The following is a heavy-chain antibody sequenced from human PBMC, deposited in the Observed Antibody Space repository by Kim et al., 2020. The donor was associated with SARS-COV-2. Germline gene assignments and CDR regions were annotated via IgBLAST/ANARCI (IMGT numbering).Heavy chain of an antibody. V-gene: IGHV3-15*01. J-gene: IGHJ2*01. CDR2: VKAKSYGATT. Sequence: GGSLRLSCTASGFTFSRAWMSWVRQAPGKGLEWVGRVKAKSYGATTDYATPVKGRFTVSRDDLKDTVYLQMDSLKTEDTAVYYCTTGDSTGYLKDWYFDLWGRGTLVTVSS. D-gene: IGHD3-22*01. CDR1: GFTFSRAW. CDR3: TTGDSTGYLKDWYFDL.